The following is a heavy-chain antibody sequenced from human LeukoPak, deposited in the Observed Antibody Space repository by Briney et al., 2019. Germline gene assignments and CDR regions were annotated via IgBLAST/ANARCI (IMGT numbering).Heavy chain of an antibody. CDR1: GFTFSSYA. CDR3: ARTAYYYDSSGYDDAFDI. J-gene: IGHJ3*02. CDR2: ISVSGGTT. D-gene: IGHD3-22*01. V-gene: IGHV3-23*01. Sequence: GGSLRLSCAASGFTFSSYAMSWVRQAPGKGLEWVSTISVSGGTTYYADSVKGRFTISRDNAKNSLCLQMNSLRAEDTAVYYCARTAYYYDSSGYDDAFDIWGQGTMVTVSS.